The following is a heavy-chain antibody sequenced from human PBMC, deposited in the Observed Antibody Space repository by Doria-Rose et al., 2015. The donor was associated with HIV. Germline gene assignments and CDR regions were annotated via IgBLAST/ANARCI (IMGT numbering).Heavy chain of an antibody. J-gene: IGHJ6*02. CDR2: ISYDGSNK. D-gene: IGHD5-12*01. CDR3: ARDLFPGYSGYDYLSRDCAMDV. V-gene: IGHV3-30-3*01. Sequence: EWVTVISYDGSNKFYADSVKGRLTISRDNSKNTLYLQMNSLRPEDTAVYYCARDLFPGYSGYDYLSRDCAMDVWGQGTTVTVSS.